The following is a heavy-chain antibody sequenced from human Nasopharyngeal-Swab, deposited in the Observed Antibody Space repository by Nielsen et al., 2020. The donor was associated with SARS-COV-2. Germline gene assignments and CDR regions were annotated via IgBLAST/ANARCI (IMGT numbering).Heavy chain of an antibody. CDR1: GGSFSGYY. CDR2: INHSGST. V-gene: IGHV4-34*01. J-gene: IGHJ5*02. D-gene: IGHD1-7*01. CDR3: ARGFNWNFKFDP. Sequence: PETLSLTCAVYGGSFSGYYWSWIRQPPGKGLEWIGEINHSGSTNYNPSLKSRVTISVDTSKNQFSLKLSSVTAADTAAYYCARGFNWNFKFDPWGQGTLVTVSS.